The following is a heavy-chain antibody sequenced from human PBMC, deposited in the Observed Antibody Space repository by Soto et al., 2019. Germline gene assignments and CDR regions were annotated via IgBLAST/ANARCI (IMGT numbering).Heavy chain of an antibody. CDR2: LNPRNGQT. Sequence: QVQLVQSGAEVKKPGASVKVSCQTSGYNFSAYYLNWVRQAAGQGPEWMGWLNPRNGQTGYVQKFRGRVTMTRGTSIATVYLEMSRLTSEDTAIYVCARETDTSMGGYWGQGTLVTVSS. J-gene: IGHJ4*02. D-gene: IGHD5-18*01. CDR1: GYNFSAYY. V-gene: IGHV1-8*01. CDR3: ARETDTSMGGY.